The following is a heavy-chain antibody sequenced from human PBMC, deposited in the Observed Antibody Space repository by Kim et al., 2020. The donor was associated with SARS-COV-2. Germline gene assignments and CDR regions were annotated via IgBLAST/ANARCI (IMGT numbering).Heavy chain of an antibody. CDR3: AKDMTIAAAGTFDY. J-gene: IGHJ4*02. D-gene: IGHD6-13*01. CDR1: GFTFDDYA. CDR2: ISWNSGSI. Sequence: GGSLRLSCAASGFTFDDYAMHWVRQAPGKGLEWVSGISWNSGSIGYADSVKGRFTISRDNAKNSLYLQMNSLRAEDTALYYCAKDMTIAAAGTFDYWVQG. V-gene: IGHV3-9*01.